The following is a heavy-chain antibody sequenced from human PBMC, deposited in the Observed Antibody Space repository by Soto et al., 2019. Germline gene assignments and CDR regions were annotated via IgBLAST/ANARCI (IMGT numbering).Heavy chain of an antibody. CDR1: GGTFSSYT. J-gene: IGHJ5*02. V-gene: IGHV1-69*02. CDR2: IIPILGIA. CDR3: ARRGQHPYNWFDP. Sequence: QVQLVQSGAEVKKPGSSVKVSCKASGGTFSSYTISWVRQAPGQGLEWMGRIIPILGIANYAQKFQGRVTITSDKSTSTAYMGLRSLRSEDTAVYYCARRGQHPYNWFDPWGQGTLVTVSS. D-gene: IGHD6-13*01.